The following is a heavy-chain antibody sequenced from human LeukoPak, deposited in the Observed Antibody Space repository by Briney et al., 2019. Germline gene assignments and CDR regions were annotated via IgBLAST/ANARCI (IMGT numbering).Heavy chain of an antibody. CDR1: GFTFSSYA. CDR3: ARDGSITGTTSMPRPAPRAFDI. Sequence: AGGSLRLSCAASGFTFSSYAMHWVRQAPGKGLEWVAVISYDGSNKCYADSVKGRFTISRDNSKNTLYLQMNSLRAEDTAVYYCARDGSITGTTSMPRPAPRAFDIWGQGTMVTVSS. D-gene: IGHD1-20*01. J-gene: IGHJ3*02. V-gene: IGHV3-30*04. CDR2: ISYDGSNK.